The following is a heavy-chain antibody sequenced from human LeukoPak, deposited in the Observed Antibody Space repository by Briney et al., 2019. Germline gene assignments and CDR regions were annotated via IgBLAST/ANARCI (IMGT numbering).Heavy chain of an antibody. D-gene: IGHD6-19*01. J-gene: IGHJ4*02. CDR1: GGSISSSSYY. Sequence: PSETLSLTCTVSGGSISSSSYYWGWIRQPPGKGLEWIGGIYYSGSTYYNPSLKSRVTISVDTSKNQFSLKLSSVTAADTAVYYCARVGSEQWLVLDYWGQGTLVTVSS. CDR3: ARVGSEQWLVLDY. V-gene: IGHV4-39*07. CDR2: IYYSGST.